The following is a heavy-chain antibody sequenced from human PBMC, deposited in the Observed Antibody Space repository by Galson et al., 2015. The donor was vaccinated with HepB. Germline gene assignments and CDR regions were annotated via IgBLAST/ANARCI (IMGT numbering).Heavy chain of an antibody. D-gene: IGHD3-10*01. CDR2: IYCSGST. CDR1: GGSISSYY. J-gene: IGHJ5*02. Sequence: LSLTCTVSGGSISSYYWSWIRQPPGKGLEWIGYIYCSGSTNYNPSLKSRVTISVDTSKNQFSLKLSSVTAADTAVYYCARGQEITMVRGVIGWFDPWGQGTLVTVSS. CDR3: ARGQEITMVRGVIGWFDP. V-gene: IGHV4-59*01.